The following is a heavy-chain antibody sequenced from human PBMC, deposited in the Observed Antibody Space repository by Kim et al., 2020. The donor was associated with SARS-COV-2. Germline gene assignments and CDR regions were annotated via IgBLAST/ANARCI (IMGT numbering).Heavy chain of an antibody. V-gene: IGHV3-30-3*01. CDR3: ATNLGQDNWNYDY. CDR2: ISYDGSNK. CDR1: GFTFSSYA. Sequence: GGSLRLSCAASGFTFSSYAMHWVRQAPGKGLEWVAVISYDGSNKYYADSVKGRFTISRDNSKNTLYLQMNSLRAEDTAVYYCATNLGQDNWNYDYLGQGT. J-gene: IGHJ4*02. D-gene: IGHD1-7*01.